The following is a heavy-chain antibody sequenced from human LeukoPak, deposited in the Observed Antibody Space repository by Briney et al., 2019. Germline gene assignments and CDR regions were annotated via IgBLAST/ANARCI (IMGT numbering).Heavy chain of an antibody. V-gene: IGHV3-23*01. J-gene: IGHJ1*01. D-gene: IGHD3-22*01. CDR2: ISGSGGST. CDR3: AKTYYYDSSGSFRH. Sequence: PGGSLRLSCAASGFTFSSYAMSWVRQAPGKGLEWVSAISGSGGSTYYADSVKGRFTISRDNSKNTLYLQMDSLRAEDTAVYYCAKTYYYDSSGSFRHWGQGTLVTVSS. CDR1: GFTFSSYA.